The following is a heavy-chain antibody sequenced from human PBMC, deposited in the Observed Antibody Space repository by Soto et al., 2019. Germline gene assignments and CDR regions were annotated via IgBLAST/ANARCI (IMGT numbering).Heavy chain of an antibody. D-gene: IGHD6-13*01. CDR3: AKDSGADDSSSWFYYYYMDV. CDR1: GFTFDDYA. CDR2: ISWNSGSI. Sequence: EVQLVESGGGLVQPGRSLRLSCAASGFTFDDYAMHWVRQAPGKGLEWVSGISWNSGSIGYADSVKGRFTISRDNATNSLYLQMNSLRAEETALYYCAKDSGADDSSSWFYYYYMDVWGKGTTVTVSS. V-gene: IGHV3-9*01. J-gene: IGHJ6*03.